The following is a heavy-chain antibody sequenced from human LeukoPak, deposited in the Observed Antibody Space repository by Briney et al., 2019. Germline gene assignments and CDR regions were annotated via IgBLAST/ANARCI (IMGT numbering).Heavy chain of an antibody. CDR3: ATGGGPFDY. J-gene: IGHJ4*02. V-gene: IGHV4-4*07. CDR2: LHTSGGR. Sequence: SETLSLTCSVSGGSISLWQWNWIRQVAGKGLEWIGRLHTSGGRKYNPSLKSRVTMSLDTSKNQFFLKVSSVTAADTAVYFCATGGGPFDYWGQGILVTVSS. D-gene: IGHD3-16*01. CDR1: GGSISLWQ.